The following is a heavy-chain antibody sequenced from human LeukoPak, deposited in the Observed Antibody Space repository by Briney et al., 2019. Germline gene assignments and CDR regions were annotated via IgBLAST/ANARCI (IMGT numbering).Heavy chain of an antibody. D-gene: IGHD4-17*01. CDR3: ARVFRDYGGERYFDY. J-gene: IGHJ4*02. CDR2: ISSNSSTI. Sequence: GGSLRLSCAASGFTFSSYSMNWVRQAPGKGLEWVSYISSNSSTIYYADSVKGRFTISRDNAKNSLYLQMNSLRDEDTAVYYCARVFRDYGGERYFDYWGQGTLVTVSS. V-gene: IGHV3-48*02. CDR1: GFTFSSYS.